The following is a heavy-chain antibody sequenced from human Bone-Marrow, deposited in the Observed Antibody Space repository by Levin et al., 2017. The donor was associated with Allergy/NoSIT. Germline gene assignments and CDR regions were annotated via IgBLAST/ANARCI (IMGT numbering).Heavy chain of an antibody. CDR3: AKDDGAAYYSFDC. D-gene: IGHD1-26*01. V-gene: IGHV3-23*01. J-gene: IGHJ4*02. Sequence: GGSLRLSCSASGFAFNTFAMNWVRQAPGQGLEWVSSVSDGGDYTFYTDSVKGRFTISRDNSKNTVYLQMNSLRAEDTALYFCAKDDGAAYYSFDCWGQGTLVTVSA. CDR1: GFAFNTFA. CDR2: VSDGGDYT.